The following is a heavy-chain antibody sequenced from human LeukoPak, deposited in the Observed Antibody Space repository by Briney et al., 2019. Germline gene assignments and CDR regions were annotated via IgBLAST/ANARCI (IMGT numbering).Heavy chain of an antibody. Sequence: GASVKVSCKASGYTFTGYYMHWVRQAPGQGLEWMGWINPNSGGTNYAQKFQGRVTMTRDTSISTAYMELSRLRSDDTAVYYCASLCSSTSCSSSAVERYGMDVWGQGTTVTVSS. CDR3: ASLCSSTSCSSSAVERYGMDV. V-gene: IGHV1-2*02. CDR2: INPNSGGT. J-gene: IGHJ6*02. D-gene: IGHD2-2*01. CDR1: GYTFTGYY.